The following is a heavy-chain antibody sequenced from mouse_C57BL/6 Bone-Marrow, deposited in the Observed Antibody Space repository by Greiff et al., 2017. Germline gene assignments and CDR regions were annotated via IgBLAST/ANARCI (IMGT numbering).Heavy chain of an antibody. CDR2: ISYDGSN. Sequence: VQLKESGPGLVKPSQSLSLTCSVTGYSITSGYYWNWIRQFPGNKLEWMGYISYDGSNNYNPSLKNRISITRDTSKNQFFLKLNSVTTEDTATYYCARCRAYWGQGTLVTVSA. J-gene: IGHJ3*01. CDR1: GYSITSGYY. CDR3: ARCRAY. V-gene: IGHV3-6*01.